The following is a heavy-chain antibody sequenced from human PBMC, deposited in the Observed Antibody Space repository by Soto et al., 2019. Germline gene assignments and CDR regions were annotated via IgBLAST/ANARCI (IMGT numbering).Heavy chain of an antibody. CDR1: GFDFDDHA. D-gene: IGHD4-4*01. V-gene: IGHV3-9*01. Sequence: QLVESGGGLVQPGRSLRLSCVGSGFDFDDHAMSWVRQAPGKGLEWVAGISWNGAFIGYANSVRGRFTISRDDAKNSLYLQMNSLRTEDTALYYCTRDIFRTITTVDFWGQGTLVTVSS. CDR3: TRDIFRTITTVDF. J-gene: IGHJ4*02. CDR2: ISWNGAFI.